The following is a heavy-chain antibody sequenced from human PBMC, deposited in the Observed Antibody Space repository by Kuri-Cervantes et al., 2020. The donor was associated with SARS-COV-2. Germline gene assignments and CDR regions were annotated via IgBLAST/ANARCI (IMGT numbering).Heavy chain of an antibody. Sequence: ASVKVSCKVSGYTLTELSMHWVRQAPGKGFEWMGGFDPEDGETIYAQKFQGRVTMTEDTSTDTAYMELSSLRSEDTAMYYCATAPAAIYSAWFDPWGQGTLVTVSS. CDR2: FDPEDGET. CDR3: ATAPAAIYSAWFDP. J-gene: IGHJ5*02. V-gene: IGHV1-24*01. D-gene: IGHD2-2*02. CDR1: GYTLTELS.